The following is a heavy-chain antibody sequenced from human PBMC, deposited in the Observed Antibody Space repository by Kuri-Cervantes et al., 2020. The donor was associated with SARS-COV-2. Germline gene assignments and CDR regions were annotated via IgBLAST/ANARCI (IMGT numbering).Heavy chain of an antibody. D-gene: IGHD1-1*01. J-gene: IGHJ5*02. CDR3: ARDRRTGRIDP. CDR1: GGSFSGYY. CDR2: IYHSGST. V-gene: IGHV4-34*01. Sequence: GSLRLSCAVYGGSFSGYYWSWIRQPPGKGLEWIGSIYHSGSTYYNPSLKSRVTISVDTSKNQFSLKLSPVTAADTAVYYCARDRRTGRIDPWGQGTLVTVSS.